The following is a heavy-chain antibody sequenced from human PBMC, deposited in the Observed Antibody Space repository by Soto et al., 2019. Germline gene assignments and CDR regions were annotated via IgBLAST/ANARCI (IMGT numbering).Heavy chain of an antibody. CDR3: ARGRNIIAVAGTTWFDP. CDR2: IIPIFGTA. Sequence: GASVKVSCKASGGTFSSYAISWVRQAPGQGLEWMGGIIPIFGTANYAQKFQGRVTITADESTSTAYMELSSLRSEDTAVYYCARGRNIIAVAGTTWFDPWGQGTLVTVSS. J-gene: IGHJ5*02. V-gene: IGHV1-69*13. D-gene: IGHD6-19*01. CDR1: GGTFSSYA.